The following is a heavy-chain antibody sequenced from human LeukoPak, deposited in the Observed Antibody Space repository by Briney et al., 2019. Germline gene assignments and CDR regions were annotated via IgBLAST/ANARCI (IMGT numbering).Heavy chain of an antibody. CDR1: GYSFTNNY. CDR3: ARDQEGFDY. CDR2: IYPRDGST. J-gene: IGHJ4*02. V-gene: IGHV1-46*01. Sequence: ASVKVSCKASGYSFTNNYIHWVRQAPGQGLEWMGMIYPRDGSTSYAQKFQGRVTVTSDMSTSTVHMKLSGLRSEDTAVYYCARDQEGFDYWGQGTLVTVSS.